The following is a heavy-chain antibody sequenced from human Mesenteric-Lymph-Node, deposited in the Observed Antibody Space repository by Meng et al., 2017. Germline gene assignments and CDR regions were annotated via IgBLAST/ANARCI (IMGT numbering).Heavy chain of an antibody. D-gene: IGHD6-13*01. CDR1: GYTFTSYG. CDR2: ISAYNGNT. Sequence: ASVKVSCKASGYTFTSYGISWVRQAPGQGLEWMGWISAYNGNTNYAQKLQGRVTMTTDTSTSTAYMELRSLISDDTAVYYCARNIAAAATTWFDPWGQGTLVTVSS. V-gene: IGHV1-18*01. CDR3: ARNIAAAATTWFDP. J-gene: IGHJ5*02.